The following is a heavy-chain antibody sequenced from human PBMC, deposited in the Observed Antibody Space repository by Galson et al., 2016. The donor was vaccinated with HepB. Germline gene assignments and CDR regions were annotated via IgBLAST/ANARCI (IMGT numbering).Heavy chain of an antibody. CDR1: GGTLTSYA. J-gene: IGHJ6*02. D-gene: IGHD3-3*01. CDR2: IIPIIGTA. Sequence: SVKVSCKASGGTLTSYAISWVRQAPGQGLECVGGIIPIIGTATYAQKFQGRVTISADESTSTTYMELSSLSSEDTAVYYCARVVLRFLELADYYYGMDVWGQGTTVIVSS. V-gene: IGHV1-69*13. CDR3: ARVVLRFLELADYYYGMDV.